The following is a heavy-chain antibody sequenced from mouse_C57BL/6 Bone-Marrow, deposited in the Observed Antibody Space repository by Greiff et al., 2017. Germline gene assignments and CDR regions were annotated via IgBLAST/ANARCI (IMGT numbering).Heavy chain of an antibody. CDR3: ARKKGYYGSSHFDY. CDR1: GFTLSSYA. J-gene: IGHJ2*01. Sequence: EVKLVESGGGLVKPGGSLKLSCAASGFTLSSYAMSWVRQTPEKRLEWVATISDGGSYTYYPDNVKGRFTISRDNAKNNLYLQMSHLKSEDTAMYYCARKKGYYGSSHFDYWGQGTTLTVSS. CDR2: ISDGGSYT. D-gene: IGHD1-1*01. V-gene: IGHV5-4*03.